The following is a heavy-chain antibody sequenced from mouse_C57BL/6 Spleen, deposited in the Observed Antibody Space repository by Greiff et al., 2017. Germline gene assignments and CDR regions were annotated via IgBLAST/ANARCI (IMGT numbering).Heavy chain of an antibody. V-gene: IGHV1-72*01. CDR3: ERGDYSYDTGAMDY. D-gene: IGHD2-12*01. Sequence: QVQLQQPGAELVKPGASVKLSCKASGYTFTSYRMQWVKQRPGRGLEWIGRFDPNSGGTKYNEKFKSKATLTVDNTSSTVYLQLSRMTSADSAVDYCERGDYSYDTGAMDYWGQGTSVTVSS. CDR2: FDPNSGGT. J-gene: IGHJ4*01. CDR1: GYTFTSYR.